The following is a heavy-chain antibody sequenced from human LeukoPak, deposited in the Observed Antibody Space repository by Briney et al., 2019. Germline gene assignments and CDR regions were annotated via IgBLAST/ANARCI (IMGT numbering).Heavy chain of an antibody. CDR3: AGGLYTMIRGVIIY. V-gene: IGHV1-8*01. CDR2: MNPNSGNT. CDR1: GYTFTSYD. J-gene: IGHJ4*02. D-gene: IGHD3-10*01. Sequence: GASVKVSCKASGYTFTSYDINWVRQATGQGLEWMGWMNPNSGNTGYAQKFQGRVTMTRNTSISTAYMELSSLRSEDTAVYYCAGGLYTMIRGVIIYWGQGTLVTVSS.